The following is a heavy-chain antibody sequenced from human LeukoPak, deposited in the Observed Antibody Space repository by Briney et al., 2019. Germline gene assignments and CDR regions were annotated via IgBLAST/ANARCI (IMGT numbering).Heavy chain of an antibody. CDR1: GFTFSSYW. CDR2: IKQDGSEK. Sequence: GGSLRLSCVASGFTFSSYWMSWVRQAPGKGLDWVANIKQDGSEKYYVDSVRGRFTISRDNAKNSLYLQMNSLRAEDTAVYYCARGGPYSNYQNYWGQGTLVTVSA. J-gene: IGHJ4*02. D-gene: IGHD4-11*01. CDR3: ARGGPYSNYQNY. V-gene: IGHV3-7*01.